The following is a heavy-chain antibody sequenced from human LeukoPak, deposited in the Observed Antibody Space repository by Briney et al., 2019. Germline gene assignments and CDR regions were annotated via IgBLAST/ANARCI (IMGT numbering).Heavy chain of an antibody. CDR3: ARALVATIRTTENDY. D-gene: IGHD5-12*01. CDR2: ISSSSSYI. V-gene: IGHV3-21*01. J-gene: IGHJ4*02. Sequence: GGSLRLSCAASGFTFSSYSMNWVRQAPGKGLEWVSSISSSSSYIYYADSVKGRFTISRDNAKNSLYLQMNSLRAEDTAVYYCARALVATIRTTENDYWGQGTLVTVSS. CDR1: GFTFSSYS.